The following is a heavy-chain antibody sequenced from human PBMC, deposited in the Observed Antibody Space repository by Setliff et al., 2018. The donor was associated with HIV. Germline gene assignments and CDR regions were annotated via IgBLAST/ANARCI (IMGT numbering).Heavy chain of an antibody. CDR1: GGSLSDHY. CDR2: INHSGIS. CDR3: ARGGGFWSGQLDY. D-gene: IGHD3-3*01. J-gene: IGHJ4*02. V-gene: IGHV4-34*01. Sequence: SETLSLTCAVYGGSLSDHYWSWIRQPPGKGLEWIGEINHSGISNFNPALKSRVSIPIDTPRSQFSLKLSSVTAADTAVYYCARGGGFWSGQLDYWGQGTLVTVSS.